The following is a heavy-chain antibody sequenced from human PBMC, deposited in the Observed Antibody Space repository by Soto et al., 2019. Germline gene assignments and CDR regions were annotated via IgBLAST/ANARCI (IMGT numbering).Heavy chain of an antibody. Sequence: SETLSLTCTVSGGSVSSGSYYWSWIRQPPGKGLEWIGYIYYSGSTNYNPSLKSRVTISVDTSKNQFSLKLSSVTAADTAVYYCARSVFYCGGDCYSGFDYWGQGTLVTVSS. D-gene: IGHD2-21*02. CDR1: GGSVSSGSYY. CDR3: ARSVFYCGGDCYSGFDY. V-gene: IGHV4-61*01. J-gene: IGHJ4*02. CDR2: IYYSGST.